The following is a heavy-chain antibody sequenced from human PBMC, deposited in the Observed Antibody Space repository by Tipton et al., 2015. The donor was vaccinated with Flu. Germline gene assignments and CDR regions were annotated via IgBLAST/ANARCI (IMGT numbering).Heavy chain of an antibody. D-gene: IGHD6-19*01. J-gene: IGHJ4*02. V-gene: IGHV3-30*02. CDR2: IRHDASDK. CDR3: AKDGWDTSGWYPFDY. CDR1: GFTFSGYG. Sequence: GSLRLSCAASGFTFSGYGMHWVRQAPGKGLEWVAFIRHDASDKYYADSVQGRFTISRDDSKNALYLLMSSLRPEDTAVYYCAKDGWDTSGWYPFDYWGQGTLVTVSA.